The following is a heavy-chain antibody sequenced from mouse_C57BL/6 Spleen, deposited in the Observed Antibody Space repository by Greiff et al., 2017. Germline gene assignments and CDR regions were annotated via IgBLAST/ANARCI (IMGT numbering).Heavy chain of an antibody. Sequence: VKLMESGPGLVQPSQSLSITCTVSGFSLTSYGVHWVRQSPGKGLEWLGVIWSGGSTDYNAAFISRLSISNDDSKSQVFFKMNSLQAYDTAIYYCARNGGDCDSWFAYWGQGTLVTVSA. J-gene: IGHJ3*01. CDR2: IWSGGST. V-gene: IGHV2-2*01. CDR1: GFSLTSYG. CDR3: ARNGGDCDSWFAY. D-gene: IGHD1-1*02.